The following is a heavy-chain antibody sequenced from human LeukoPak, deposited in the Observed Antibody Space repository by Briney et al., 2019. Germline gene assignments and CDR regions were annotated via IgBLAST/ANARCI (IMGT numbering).Heavy chain of an antibody. CDR3: ARVPTVFGVDPEQNHFDR. V-gene: IGHV4-59*01. J-gene: IGHJ4*02. CDR2: IYYSGST. D-gene: IGHD3-3*01. CDR1: GGSISSYY. Sequence: SETLSLTCTVSGGSISSYYWSWIRQPPGKGLEWIGYIYYSGSTNYNPSLKSRVTISVDTSKNQFSLKLSSVTAADTAVYFCARVPTVFGVDPEQNHFDRWGQGTLVIVSA.